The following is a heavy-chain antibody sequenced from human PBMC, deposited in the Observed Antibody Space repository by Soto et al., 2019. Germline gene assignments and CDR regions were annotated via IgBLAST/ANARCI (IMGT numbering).Heavy chain of an antibody. V-gene: IGHV1-18*01. CDR2: ISAYNGHT. Sequence: QVQLVQSGAEVKKPGASVKVSCKASGYTFTSYGISWVRQAPGQGREWMGWISAYNGHTNYAQKLQARVTMTTDRTTSTAYMELRSLRSDDAAVYYCARTVTTGGFDYWGQGTLVTVSS. J-gene: IGHJ4*02. CDR3: ARTVTTGGFDY. CDR1: GYTFTSYG. D-gene: IGHD4-17*01.